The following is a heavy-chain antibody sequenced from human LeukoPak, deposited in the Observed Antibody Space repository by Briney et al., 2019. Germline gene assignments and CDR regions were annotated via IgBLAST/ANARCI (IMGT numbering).Heavy chain of an antibody. CDR1: GFTFSSYA. CDR2: ISGSGGST. V-gene: IGHV3-23*01. J-gene: IGHJ4*02. D-gene: IGHD2-2*01. Sequence: GGSLRLSRAASGFTFSSYAMSWVRQAPGKGLEWVSAISGSGGSTYYADSVKGRFTISRDNSKNTLYLQMNSLRAEDTAVYYCAKDGVVVPAALIDYWGQGTLVTVSS. CDR3: AKDGVVVPAALIDY.